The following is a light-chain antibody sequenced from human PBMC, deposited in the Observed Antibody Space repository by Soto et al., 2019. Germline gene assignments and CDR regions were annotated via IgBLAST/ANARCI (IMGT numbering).Light chain of an antibody. V-gene: IGKV1-5*03. J-gene: IGKJ1*01. CDR2: KAS. Sequence: DIQMTQSPSTLSASVGDRVTITCRASQSISSWLAWYQQKPGKAPNLLIYKASSLESGVPSRFSGSGSGTEFTLTISSLQPDDSATDYCQQYNSYWTFGQGTKVDIK. CDR3: QQYNSYWT. CDR1: QSISSW.